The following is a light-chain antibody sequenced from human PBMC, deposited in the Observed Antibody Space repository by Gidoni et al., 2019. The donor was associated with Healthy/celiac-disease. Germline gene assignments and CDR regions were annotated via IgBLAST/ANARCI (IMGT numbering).Light chain of an antibody. Sequence: QAVLTQPSSLSASPGASASLTCTLRSGINVGTYRIHWYQQKPGSPPQYLLRYKSDSDMQQGSGVPSRFSGSKDASANAGILLISGLQSEDEADYHCLIWHSNAWVFGGGTKLTVL. J-gene: IGLJ3*02. CDR3: LIWHSNAWV. CDR1: SGINVGTYR. V-gene: IGLV5-45*03. CDR2: YKSDSDM.